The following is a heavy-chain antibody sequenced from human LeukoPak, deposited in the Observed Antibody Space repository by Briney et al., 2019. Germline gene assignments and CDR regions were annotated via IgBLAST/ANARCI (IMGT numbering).Heavy chain of an antibody. CDR2: ISGSGDSA. J-gene: IGHJ4*02. CDR3: AKDGDWRPAAD. D-gene: IGHD2-2*01. V-gene: IGHV3-23*01. Sequence: GGSLRLSCAASGFTFSSYAMSWVRPAPGKGLEWVSAISGSGDSAYYGDSVKGRFTISRDNSKNTLYLQMNSLRAEDTAIYYCAKDGDWRPAADWGQGTLVTVSS. CDR1: GFTFSSYA.